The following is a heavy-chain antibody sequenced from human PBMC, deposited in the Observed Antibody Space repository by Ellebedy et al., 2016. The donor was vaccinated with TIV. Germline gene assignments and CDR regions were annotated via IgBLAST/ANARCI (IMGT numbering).Heavy chain of an antibody. Sequence: GGSLRLXCAASGFTFSSYGMHWVRQAPGKGLEWVAVISYDGSNKYYADSVKSRFTISRDNSKNTLYLQMNSLRAEDTAVYYCAKASDILTGSHFDYWGQGTLVTVSS. V-gene: IGHV3-30*18. CDR3: AKASDILTGSHFDY. CDR1: GFTFSSYG. CDR2: ISYDGSNK. D-gene: IGHD3-9*01. J-gene: IGHJ4*02.